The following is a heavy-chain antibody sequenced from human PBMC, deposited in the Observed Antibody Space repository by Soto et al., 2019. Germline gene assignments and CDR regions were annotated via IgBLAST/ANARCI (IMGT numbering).Heavy chain of an antibody. CDR2: ISGSGGST. CDR3: AKDLGAAATQSHPD. CDR1: GFTFSSYA. Sequence: HPGGSLRLACAASGFTFSSYAMSWVRQAPGKGLEWVSAISGSGGSTYYADSVKGRFTISRDNSKNTLYLQMNSLRAEDTAVYYCAKDLGAAATQSHPDWGQGTLVTVSS. D-gene: IGHD6-13*01. J-gene: IGHJ4*02. V-gene: IGHV3-23*01.